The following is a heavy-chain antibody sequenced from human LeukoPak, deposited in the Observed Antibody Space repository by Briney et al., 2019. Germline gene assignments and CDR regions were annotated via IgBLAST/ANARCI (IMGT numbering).Heavy chain of an antibody. Sequence: GGSLRLSCAASGFTFSDYYMSWIRQAPGKGLEWVSYISSSSSYTNYADSVKGRFTISGDDAKNSLYLQMNSLRAEDTAVYYCARDKEESSGWYAYYYYGMDVWGKGTTVTVSS. CDR3: ARDKEESSGWYAYYYYGMDV. V-gene: IGHV3-11*06. J-gene: IGHJ6*04. CDR1: GFTFSDYY. CDR2: ISSSSSYT. D-gene: IGHD6-19*01.